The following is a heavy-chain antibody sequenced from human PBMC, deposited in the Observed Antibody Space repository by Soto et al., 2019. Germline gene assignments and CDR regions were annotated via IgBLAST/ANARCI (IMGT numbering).Heavy chain of an antibody. CDR1: GFTFSSYD. D-gene: IGHD4-17*01. CDR2: IGTAGDT. V-gene: IGHV3-13*01. CDR3: ARVLRYGDADYYYYGMDV. J-gene: IGHJ6*02. Sequence: GGSLRLSCAASGFTFSSYDMHWVRQATGKGLEWVSAIGTAGDTYYPGSVKGRFTISRENAKNSLYLQMNSLRAGDTAVYYCARVLRYGDADYYYYGMDVWGQGTTVTVS.